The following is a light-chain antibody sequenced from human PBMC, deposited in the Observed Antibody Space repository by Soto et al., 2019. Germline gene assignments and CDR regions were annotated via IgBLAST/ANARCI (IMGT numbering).Light chain of an antibody. V-gene: IGLV2-14*03. CDR1: SSDVGGYDY. J-gene: IGLJ1*01. CDR3: SSYTSSSLYV. CDR2: DVS. Sequence: QSVLTQPASVSGSPGQSITISCTGTSSDVGGYDYVSWYQHHPGKAPKLMIYDVSNRPSGVSNRLSGSKSGNTASLTISGLQAEDEADYYCSSYTSSSLYVFGTGTKVTVL.